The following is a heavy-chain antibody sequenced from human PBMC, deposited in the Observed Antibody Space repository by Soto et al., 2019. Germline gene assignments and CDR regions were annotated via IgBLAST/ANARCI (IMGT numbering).Heavy chain of an antibody. J-gene: IGHJ4*02. V-gene: IGHV2-5*02. Sequence: ITLNESGPTVVKPAETLTLTCTFSGFSLTTSGGGVRWIRQSPGKAPEWLALYYWDDDKRYSASLKSRLTITKDTSKNQVVMTMASVDPADTATYYCAYRILRTVFGLVTTTAIYFDFWGQGTPVVVSS. D-gene: IGHD3-3*01. CDR1: GFSLTTSGGG. CDR3: AYRILRTVFGLVTTTAIYFDF. CDR2: YYWDDDK.